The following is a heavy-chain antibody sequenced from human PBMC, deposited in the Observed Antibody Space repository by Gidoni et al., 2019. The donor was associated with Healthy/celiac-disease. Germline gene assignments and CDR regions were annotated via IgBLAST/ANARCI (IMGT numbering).Heavy chain of an antibody. J-gene: IGHJ4*02. CDR3: AKDYYDSSGSFDY. Sequence: QVQLVESGGGVVQPGRSLRLSCAASGSTFSSYGMHWVRQAPGKGLEWVAVISYEVSNKYYADSVKGRFTISRDNSKNTLYLQMNSLRAEDTAVYYCAKDYYDSSGSFDYWGQGTLVTVSS. V-gene: IGHV3-30*18. CDR2: ISYEVSNK. CDR1: GSTFSSYG. D-gene: IGHD3-22*01.